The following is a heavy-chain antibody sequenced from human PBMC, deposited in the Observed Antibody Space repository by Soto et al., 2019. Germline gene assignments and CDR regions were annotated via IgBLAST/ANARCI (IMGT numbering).Heavy chain of an antibody. CDR2: IYPGDSDT. V-gene: IGHV5-51*01. CDR1: GYYFTNYW. Sequence: GESLKISCKGSGYYFTNYWIGWVRQMPGKGLECMGIIYPGDSDTRYSPSFQGQVTISADKSISTAYLQWSSLKASDSAMYYCAIRYCTTTNWYTGAFDNWGQGTMVTVSS. D-gene: IGHD2-2*02. J-gene: IGHJ3*02. CDR3: AIRYCTTTNWYTGAFDN.